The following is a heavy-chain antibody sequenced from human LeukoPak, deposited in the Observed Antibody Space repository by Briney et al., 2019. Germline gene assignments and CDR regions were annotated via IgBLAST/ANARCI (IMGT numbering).Heavy chain of an antibody. CDR1: GYTFTSYG. Sequence: GASVKVSCKASGYTFTSYGISWVRQAPGQGLEWMGWISAYNGNTNYAQKLQGRVTMTTDTSTSTAYMELRSLRSDDTAVYYCARDSVGYSSGWYVYWGQGTLVTVSS. V-gene: IGHV1-18*01. J-gene: IGHJ4*02. D-gene: IGHD6-19*01. CDR2: ISAYNGNT. CDR3: ARDSVGYSSGWYVY.